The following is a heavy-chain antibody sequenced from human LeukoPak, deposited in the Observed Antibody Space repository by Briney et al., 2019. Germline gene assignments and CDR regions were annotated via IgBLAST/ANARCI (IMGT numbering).Heavy chain of an antibody. J-gene: IGHJ3*02. CDR2: IYPGDSDT. V-gene: IGHV5-51*01. D-gene: IGHD3-9*01. CDR1: GYSFTSYW. CDR3: ARRETGEDAFDI. Sequence: GESLKISCKASGYSFTSYWIGWVCQMPGKGLEWMGIIYPGDSDTIYSPSFHGQVTISADKSISTAYLQWSSLKASDTAMYYCARRETGEDAFDIWGQGTMVTVSS.